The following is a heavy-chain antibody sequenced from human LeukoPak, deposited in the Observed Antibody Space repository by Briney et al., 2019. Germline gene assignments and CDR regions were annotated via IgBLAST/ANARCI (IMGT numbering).Heavy chain of an antibody. CDR3: ARIDPDQYSSSSFY. V-gene: IGHV3-21*01. CDR1: GFTFSSYS. CDR2: ISSRSSYI. J-gene: IGHJ4*02. Sequence: GGSQRLSCAASGFTFSSYSMNWVRQAPGKGLEWVSSISSRSSYIYYADSVKGRFTISRDNAKNSLYLQMNSLRAEDTAVYYCARIDPDQYSSSSFYWGQGTLVTVSS. D-gene: IGHD6-6*01.